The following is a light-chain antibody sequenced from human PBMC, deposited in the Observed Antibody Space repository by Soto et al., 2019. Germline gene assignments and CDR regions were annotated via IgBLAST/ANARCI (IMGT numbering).Light chain of an antibody. Sequence: EIVMTQSPGTLSVSPGERATLSCWASQSVSSNLAWYQQKPGQAPRLLIYGASTRATGIPARFSGSGSGTEFTLTISSLQSEDFAVYYCQQRSNWPSTFGQGTRLEIK. J-gene: IGKJ5*01. CDR3: QQRSNWPST. CDR1: QSVSSN. CDR2: GAS. V-gene: IGKV3-15*01.